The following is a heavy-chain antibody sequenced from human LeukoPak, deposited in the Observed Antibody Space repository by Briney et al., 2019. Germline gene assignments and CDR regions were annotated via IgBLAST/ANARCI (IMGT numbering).Heavy chain of an antibody. CDR3: AKGLYRRVTTVTTSWFDP. V-gene: IGHV3-33*06. D-gene: IGHD4-17*01. Sequence: GGSPRLSCAASGFTISSYGMHWVREAPGKGQEWAAVIWYDGSKKYYADSVKGRFTISRDNSKNTLYLQMNSLRAEDTAVYYCAKGLYRRVTTVTTSWFDPWGQETLVTVSS. J-gene: IGHJ5*02. CDR1: GFTISSYG. CDR2: IWYDGSKK.